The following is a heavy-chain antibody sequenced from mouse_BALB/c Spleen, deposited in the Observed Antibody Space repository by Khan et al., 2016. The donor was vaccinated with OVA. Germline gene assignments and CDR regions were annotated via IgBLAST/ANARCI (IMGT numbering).Heavy chain of an antibody. Sequence: EVQLQESGPGLVKPSQSLSLTCTVTGYSITSDYAWNWIRQFPGNKLEWMGYISNSGSTSYNPPLKSRITITRDTSKNPSFLQLNSVTTEDTATYYCAKSKLAYWGQGATLTVSS. CDR2: ISNSGST. J-gene: IGHJ2*01. V-gene: IGHV3-2*02. CDR3: AKSKLAY. CDR1: GYSITSDYA.